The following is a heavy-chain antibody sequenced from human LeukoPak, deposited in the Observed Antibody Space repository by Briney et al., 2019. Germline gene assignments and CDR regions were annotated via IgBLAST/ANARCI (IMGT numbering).Heavy chain of an antibody. V-gene: IGHV1-18*01. D-gene: IGHD2-15*01. Sequence: ASVKVSCKASGYTFTSYGISWVRQAPGQGLEWMGWISAYNGNTNYAQKLQGRVTMTTDTSTSTAYMELRSLRSDDTAVYYCWLYCSGGSCYWWDVWGKGTTVTVSS. J-gene: IGHJ6*04. CDR1: GYTFTSYG. CDR2: ISAYNGNT. CDR3: WLYCSGGSCYWWDV.